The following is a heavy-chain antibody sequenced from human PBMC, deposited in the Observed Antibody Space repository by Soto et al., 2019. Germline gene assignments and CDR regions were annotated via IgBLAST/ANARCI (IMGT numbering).Heavy chain of an antibody. CDR1: GFTFSNAW. D-gene: IGHD1-1*01. CDR3: TTGLNRWNKPRFDH. V-gene: IGHV3-15*07. Sequence: GGSLILSCAASGFTFSNAWMNGVRQAPGKGLEWVGRIKSKTDGETTDYAAPVKGRFTISRDDSKNTLYLQMNSLKTEDTAVYWCTTGLNRWNKPRFDHWGQGTLVTVSS. J-gene: IGHJ4*02. CDR2: IKSKTDGETT.